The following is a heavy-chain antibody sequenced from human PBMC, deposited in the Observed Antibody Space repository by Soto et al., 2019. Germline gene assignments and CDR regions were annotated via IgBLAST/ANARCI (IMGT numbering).Heavy chain of an antibody. V-gene: IGHV5-51*01. J-gene: IGHJ4*02. Sequence: PGESLKISCQGSGYSFGAYWIGWVRQMPGKGLEWMGIIFPGDSDTRYRPSFQGQVTISVDRSINTAYLQWSSLKASDTAMYFCARGGITGTPPDYWGQGTQVTVSS. CDR2: IFPGDSDT. CDR1: GYSFGAYW. CDR3: ARGGITGTPPDY. D-gene: IGHD1-7*01.